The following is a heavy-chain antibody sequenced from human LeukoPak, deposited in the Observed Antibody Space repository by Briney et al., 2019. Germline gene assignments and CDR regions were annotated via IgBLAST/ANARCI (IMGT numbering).Heavy chain of an antibody. CDR2: INSDGSTT. V-gene: IGHV3-74*01. J-gene: IGHJ4*02. D-gene: IGHD3-16*01. CDR1: GFTFSSYW. Sequence: GESLRLSCAASGFTFSSYWMHWVRQAPGKGLVWVSRINSDGSTTNYADSVKGRFTISRDNAKNTLYLQMNSLRAEDTAVYYCARSGGGYFDYWGQGTLVTVSS. CDR3: ARSGGGYFDY.